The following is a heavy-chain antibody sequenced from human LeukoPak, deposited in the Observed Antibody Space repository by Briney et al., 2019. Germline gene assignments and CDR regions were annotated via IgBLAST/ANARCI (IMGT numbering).Heavy chain of an antibody. CDR2: IYYSGST. D-gene: IGHD4-17*01. J-gene: IGHJ4*02. V-gene: IGHV4-59*01. CDR3: AREGLYGDYVWSLDY. Sequence: SETLSLTCTVSGGSISSYYWSWIRQPPGKGLEWIGHIYYSGSTNYNPSLKSRVTISVDTSKNQFSLKLSSVTAADTAVYYCAREGLYGDYVWSLDYWGQGTLVTVSS. CDR1: GGSISSYY.